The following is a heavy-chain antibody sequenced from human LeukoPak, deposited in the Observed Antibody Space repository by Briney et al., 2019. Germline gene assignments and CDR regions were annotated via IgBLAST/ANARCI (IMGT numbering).Heavy chain of an antibody. V-gene: IGHV1-69*13. D-gene: IGHD6-19*01. CDR3: ARGSGWYGFAFDI. CDR2: IIPIFGTA. J-gene: IGHJ3*02. CDR1: GYTFTGYY. Sequence: SVKVSCKASGYTFTGYYMHWVRQAPGQGLEWMGGIIPIFGTANYAQKFQGRVTITADESTSTAYMELSSLRSEDTAVYYCARGSGWYGFAFDIWGQGTMVTVSS.